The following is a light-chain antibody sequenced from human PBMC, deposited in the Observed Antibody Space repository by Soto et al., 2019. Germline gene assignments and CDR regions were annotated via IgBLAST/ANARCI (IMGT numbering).Light chain of an antibody. CDR3: SSYTTSNTRQIV. CDR1: SSDVGGYNY. J-gene: IGLJ1*01. CDR2: DVS. Sequence: QSVLTQSASVSGSPGQSITISCTGTSSDVGGYNYVSWYQHHPGKAPKLMIFDVSNRPSGVSNRFSGSKSGNTASLTISGLQPEDEADYYCSSYTTSNTRQIVFGTGTKLTVL. V-gene: IGLV2-14*03.